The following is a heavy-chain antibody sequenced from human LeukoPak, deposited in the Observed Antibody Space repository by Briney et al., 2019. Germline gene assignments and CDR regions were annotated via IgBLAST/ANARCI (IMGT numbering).Heavy chain of an antibody. CDR2: ISTTSRYK. Sequence: GGSLRLSCAASGFIFSSYSMNWVRQAPGKGLEWVSSISTTSRYKYYADSVEGRFTISRDNAKNSVYLQMNSLRAEDTAVYYCARGTSDYDHDYWGQGTLVTVSS. CDR1: GFIFSSYS. V-gene: IGHV3-21*01. D-gene: IGHD5-12*01. CDR3: ARGTSDYDHDY. J-gene: IGHJ4*02.